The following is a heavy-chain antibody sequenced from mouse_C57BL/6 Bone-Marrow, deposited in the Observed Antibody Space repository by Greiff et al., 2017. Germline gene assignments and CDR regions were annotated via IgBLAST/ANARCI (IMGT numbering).Heavy chain of an antibody. CDR1: GFTFSDYY. Sequence: EVMLVESGGGLVQPGGSLKLSCAASGFTFSDYYMYWVRQTPEKRLEWVAYISNGGGSTYYPDTVKGRFTISRDNAKNTLYLQMSRLKSEDTAMYYCARHGLLLRYHYYAMDYWGQGTSVTVSS. CDR2: ISNGGGST. V-gene: IGHV5-12*01. D-gene: IGHD1-1*01. CDR3: ARHGLLLRYHYYAMDY. J-gene: IGHJ4*01.